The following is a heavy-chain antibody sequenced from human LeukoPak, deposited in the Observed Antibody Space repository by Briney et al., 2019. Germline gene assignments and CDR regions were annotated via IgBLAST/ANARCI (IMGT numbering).Heavy chain of an antibody. CDR2: IYGSVSTQNNPSH. J-gene: IGHJ3*02. Sequence: SETLSLTCTVSGDSVSGGDNYWSWIRQPAGKGLEWIGRIYGSVSTQNNPSHQYNPSLKSRVTISADTSRNQFSLQLRSVTATDTAMYYCARSYGDHEAFDIWGQGTMVTVSS. V-gene: IGHV4-61*02. CDR1: GDSVSGGDNY. CDR3: ARSYGDHEAFDI. D-gene: IGHD4-17*01.